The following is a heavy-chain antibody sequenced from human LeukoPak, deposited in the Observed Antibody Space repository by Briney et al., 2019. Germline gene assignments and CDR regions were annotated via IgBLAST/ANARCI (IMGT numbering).Heavy chain of an antibody. J-gene: IGHJ4*02. CDR2: ISGSGDAT. CDR1: GFTFSGYS. V-gene: IGHV3-23*01. CDR3: AKSEGSSSARRFDY. D-gene: IGHD6-19*01. Sequence: PGGSLRLSCAASGFTFSGYSMSWVRQAPGRGPEWVSTISGSGDATDYADSVKGRFTISRDNSKNTLYLQVNSLRAEDTAAYYCAKSEGSSSARRFDYWGQGTLVTVSS.